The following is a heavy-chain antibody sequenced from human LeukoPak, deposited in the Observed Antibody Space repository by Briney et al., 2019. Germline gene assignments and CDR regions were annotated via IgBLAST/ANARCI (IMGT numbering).Heavy chain of an antibody. CDR3: AKERSPYCSSTSCYYFDY. Sequence: PGGSLRLSCAASGFTFSSYSMNWVRQAPGKGLEWVSFISSSSSYIYYADSVKGRFTISRDNAKNSLYLQMNSLRAEDTAVYYCAKERSPYCSSTSCYYFDYWGQGTLVTVSS. D-gene: IGHD2-2*01. CDR2: ISSSSSYI. CDR1: GFTFSSYS. J-gene: IGHJ4*02. V-gene: IGHV3-21*01.